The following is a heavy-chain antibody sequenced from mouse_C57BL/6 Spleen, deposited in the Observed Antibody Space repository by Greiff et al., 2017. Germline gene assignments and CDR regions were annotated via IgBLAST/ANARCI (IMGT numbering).Heavy chain of an antibody. CDR1: GFTFSSYG. CDR3: ARRVDSSGLDY. CDR2: ISSGGSYT. D-gene: IGHD3-2*02. J-gene: IGHJ2*01. V-gene: IGHV5-6*01. Sequence: EVHLVESGGDLVKPGGSLKLSCAASGFTFSSYGMSWVRQTPDKRLEWVATISSGGSYTYYPDSVKGRFTISRDNAKNTLYLQMSSLKSEDTAMYYCARRVDSSGLDYWGQGTTLTVSS.